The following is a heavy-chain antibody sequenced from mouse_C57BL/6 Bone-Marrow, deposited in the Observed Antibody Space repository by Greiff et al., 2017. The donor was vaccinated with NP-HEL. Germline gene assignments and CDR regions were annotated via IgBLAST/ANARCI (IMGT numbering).Heavy chain of an antibody. CDR3: AIDCYWYAMDY. V-gene: IGHV1-59*01. D-gene: IGHD2-3*01. CDR2: IDPSDSYT. Sequence: VQLKQPGAELVRPGTSVKLSCKASGYTFTSYWMHWVKQRPGQGLEWIGVIDPSDSYTNYNQKFKGKATLTVDTSSSTAYMQLSSLTSEDSAVDYGAIDCYWYAMDYWGQGTSVTVSS. J-gene: IGHJ4*01. CDR1: GYTFTSYW.